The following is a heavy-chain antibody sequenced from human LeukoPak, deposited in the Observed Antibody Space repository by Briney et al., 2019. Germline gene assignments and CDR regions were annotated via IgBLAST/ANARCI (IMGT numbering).Heavy chain of an antibody. CDR3: ARGEQLTFGGVID. Sequence: GGSLRLSCAASGFTFSSYAMSWVRQAPGKGLEWVSLISGSGGSTYYADSVKGRFTISRDNSKNTLYMQMNSLRAEDTAVYYCARGEQLTFGGVIDWGQGTLVTVSS. J-gene: IGHJ4*02. V-gene: IGHV3-23*01. CDR2: ISGSGGST. D-gene: IGHD3-16*02. CDR1: GFTFSSYA.